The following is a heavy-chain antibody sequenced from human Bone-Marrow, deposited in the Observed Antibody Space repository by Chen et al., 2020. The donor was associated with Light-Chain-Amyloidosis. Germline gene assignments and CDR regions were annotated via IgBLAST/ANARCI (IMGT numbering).Heavy chain of an antibody. D-gene: IGHD5-12*01. CDR3: ARRRDGYNFDY. CDR2: IYPDDSDA. V-gene: IGHV5-51*01. Sequence: EVQLKQSGPEVKKPVESLKISCKGSGYTFPNYWIGWVRQMPGKGLEWMGVIYPDDSDARYSPSFEGQVTISADKSITTAYLQWRSLKASDTAMYYCARRRDGYNFDYWGQGTLVTVSS. CDR1: GYTFPNYW. J-gene: IGHJ4*02.